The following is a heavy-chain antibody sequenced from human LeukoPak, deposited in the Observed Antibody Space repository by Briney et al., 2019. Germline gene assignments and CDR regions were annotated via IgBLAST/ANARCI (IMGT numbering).Heavy chain of an antibody. CDR1: GFTFSDYY. D-gene: IGHD5-12*01. J-gene: IGHJ4*02. CDR3: AKDKWLRSSAGEFDY. V-gene: IGHV3-11*01. CDR2: ISSSGSTI. Sequence: PGGSLRLSCAAAGFTFSDYYMSWIRQAPGKGLEWVSYISSSGSTIYYADSVKGRFTISRDNSKNTLYLQMNSLRAEDTAVYYCAKDKWLRSSAGEFDYWGQGTLVTVSS.